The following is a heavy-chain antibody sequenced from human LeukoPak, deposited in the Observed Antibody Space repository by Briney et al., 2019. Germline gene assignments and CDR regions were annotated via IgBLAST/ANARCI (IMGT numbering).Heavy chain of an antibody. V-gene: IGHV3-30*18. CDR3: AKEYSSGWYGGYYFDY. CDR2: ISYDGSNK. CDR1: GFTFSSHG. Sequence: GRSLRLSCAASGFTFSSHGMHWVRRVPGKGLEWVAVISYDGSNKYYADSVKGRFTISRDNSKNTLYLQMNSLRAEDTAVYYCAKEYSSGWYGGYYFDYWGQGTLVTVSS. D-gene: IGHD6-19*01. J-gene: IGHJ4*02.